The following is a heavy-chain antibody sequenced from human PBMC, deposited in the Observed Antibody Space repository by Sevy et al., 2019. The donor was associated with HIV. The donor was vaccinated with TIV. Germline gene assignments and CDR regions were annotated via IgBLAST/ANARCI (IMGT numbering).Heavy chain of an antibody. J-gene: IGHJ6*02. V-gene: IGHV3-30*18. CDR2: ISYDGRNE. CDR3: AKDGRRGYGMDV. Sequence: GGSLRLSCAASGFTFSHYGMHWVRQAPGKGLEWVAVISYDGRNEYYADSVKGRFTISRENSKNTLYVQMDSLRAEDTAVYYCAKDGRRGYGMDVWGQGTTVTVS. D-gene: IGHD2-15*01. CDR1: GFTFSHYG.